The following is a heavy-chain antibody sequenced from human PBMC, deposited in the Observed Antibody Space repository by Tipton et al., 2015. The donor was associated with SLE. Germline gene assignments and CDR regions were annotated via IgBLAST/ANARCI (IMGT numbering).Heavy chain of an antibody. D-gene: IGHD2-15*01. CDR2: IFTNGTT. Sequence: TLSLTCAVSGGSISSGTKYWNWIRQTAGKGLEWVGRIFTNGTTNYNPSLKSRVTMSLDTSKNQFSLRLSSATAADTAVYYCARDPKTPDAFDIWGQGTMVTVSS. J-gene: IGHJ3*02. CDR1: GGSISSGTKY. V-gene: IGHV4-61*02. CDR3: ARDPKTPDAFDI.